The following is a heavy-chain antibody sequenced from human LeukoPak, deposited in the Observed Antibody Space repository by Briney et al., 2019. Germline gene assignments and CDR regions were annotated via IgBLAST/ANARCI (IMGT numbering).Heavy chain of an antibody. V-gene: IGHV5-51*01. D-gene: IGHD6-13*01. CDR2: IYPGDSDN. J-gene: IGHJ4*02. CDR1: GCSFTSYW. CDR3: ARRSWHDYPWYFAY. Sequence: GAALQISWKGSGCSFTSYWIGWGRQMPGKGLEGMGIIYPGDSDNRYSTSCKGQVTISADKSIITAYLHWSSLKPSDTAMYYCARRSWHDYPWYFAYWGQGTLVTVSS.